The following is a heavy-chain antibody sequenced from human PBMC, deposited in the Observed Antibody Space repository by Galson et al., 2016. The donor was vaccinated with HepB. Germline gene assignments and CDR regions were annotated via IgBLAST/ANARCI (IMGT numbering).Heavy chain of an antibody. V-gene: IGHV4-39*01. CDR3: ARRPMVTTGLFDY. J-gene: IGHJ4*02. D-gene: IGHD4-17*01. CDR2: IYYSGTT. CDR1: GGSTSDSSYY. Sequence: SETLSLTCTVSGGSTSDSSYYWGWIRQPPGKRLEWIGSIYYSGTTYYMPSLKSRVTLSVDTSKNQFSLKLSSVTAADTAVYYCARRPMVTTGLFDYWGQGTLVTVSS.